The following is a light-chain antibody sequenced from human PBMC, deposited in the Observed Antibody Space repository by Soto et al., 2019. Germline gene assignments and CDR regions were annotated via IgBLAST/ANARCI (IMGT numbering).Light chain of an antibody. CDR3: QQYNNWPPLT. CDR2: GAS. CDR1: QSVSSN. Sequence: EIVMTQSPATLSVSPGERATLSCRASQSVSSNLAWYHQKPGPAPRLLIYGASPRATGIPARFSGSGSGTEFTLTISSLQSEDFAVYYCQQYNNWPPLTFGGGTKVEIK. V-gene: IGKV3-15*01. J-gene: IGKJ4*01.